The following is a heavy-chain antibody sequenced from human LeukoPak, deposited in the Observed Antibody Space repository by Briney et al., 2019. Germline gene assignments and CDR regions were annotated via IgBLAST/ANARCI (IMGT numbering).Heavy chain of an antibody. Sequence: PGGSLRLSCAASGFTFSDYYMSWIRQAPGKGLEWVSYISSSSSYTNYADSVKGRFTISRDNAKNSLYLQMNSLRAEDTAVYYCARVVSDLRHFDWFLDAFDIWGQGTMVTVSS. J-gene: IGHJ3*02. CDR1: GFTFSDYY. CDR2: ISSSSSYT. V-gene: IGHV3-11*06. D-gene: IGHD3-9*01. CDR3: ARVVSDLRHFDWFLDAFDI.